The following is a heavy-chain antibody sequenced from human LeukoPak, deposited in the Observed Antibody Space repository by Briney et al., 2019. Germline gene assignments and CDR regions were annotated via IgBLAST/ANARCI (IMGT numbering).Heavy chain of an antibody. CDR3: ARVEEEGDYYDGSGYYFDY. V-gene: IGHV4-34*01. J-gene: IGHJ4*02. Sequence: KASETLSLTCAVYGGSFSGYYWSWIRQPPGKGLEWIGEINHSGSTNYNPSLKSRVTISVDTSKNQFSLKLSSVTAADTAVYYCARVEEEGDYYDGSGYYFDYWGQGTLVTVSS. CDR2: INHSGST. D-gene: IGHD3-22*01. CDR1: GGSFSGYY.